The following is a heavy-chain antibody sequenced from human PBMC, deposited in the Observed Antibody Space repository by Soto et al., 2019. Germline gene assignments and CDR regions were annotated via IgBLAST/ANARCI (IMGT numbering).Heavy chain of an antibody. D-gene: IGHD2-15*01. J-gene: IGHJ4*02. Sequence: GSLRLSCAASRFTFSIYAMHWVRQAPGKGLEYVSAISGNGDYTYYANSVKGRFTVSRDNSKNTLYLQMGSLRAADMGVYFCAREVVAATYDYWGQGTLVTVSS. CDR1: RFTFSIYA. CDR3: AREVVAATYDY. V-gene: IGHV3-64*01. CDR2: ISGNGDYT.